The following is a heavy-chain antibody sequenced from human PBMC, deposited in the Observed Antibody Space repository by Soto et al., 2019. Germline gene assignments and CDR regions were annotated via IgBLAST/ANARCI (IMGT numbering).Heavy chain of an antibody. CDR2: IYYSGST. CDR3: ARHFYGSGSYYDINWFDP. V-gene: IGHV4-39*01. CDR1: GGSISSGGYY. Sequence: SETLSLTCTVSGGSISSGGYYWSWIRQHPGKGLEWIGSIYYSGSTYYNPSLKSRVTISVDTSKNQFSLKLSFVTAADTAVYYCARHFYGSGSYYDINWFDPWGQGTLVTAPQ. D-gene: IGHD3-10*01. J-gene: IGHJ5*02.